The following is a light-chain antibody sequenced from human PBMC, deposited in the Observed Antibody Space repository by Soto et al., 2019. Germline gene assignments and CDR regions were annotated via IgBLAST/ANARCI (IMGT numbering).Light chain of an antibody. V-gene: IGLV1-44*01. J-gene: IGLJ1*01. CDR1: TSNIESHT. CDR3: ATWDDSRKGV. CDR2: TNN. Sequence: QSVLTQPPSASVTPGQRITIFCYGSTSNIESHTVNWYQQVPGTAPKLLINTNNQRPSGVPDRFSGSKSGASASLAINGLQSEDEATYFCATWDDSRKGVFGTGTKVTVL.